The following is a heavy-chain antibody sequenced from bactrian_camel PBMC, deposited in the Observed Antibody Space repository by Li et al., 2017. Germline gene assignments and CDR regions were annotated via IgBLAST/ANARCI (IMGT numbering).Heavy chain of an antibody. CDR3: AADTSVASDISWYLGRLTPRKWND. CDR1: ASTYYSNC. V-gene: IGHV3S53*01. D-gene: IGHD2*01. Sequence: HVQLVESGGGPVQPGGSLRLSCVTSASTYYSNCMAWFRQAPGKEREVVATIDNHGSVSFQRSVLGRFTISKDNAKNTLYLQMDRLKSEDTAMYYCAADTSVASDISWYLGRLTPRKWNDWGQGTQVTVS. J-gene: IGHJ4*01. CDR2: IDNHGSV.